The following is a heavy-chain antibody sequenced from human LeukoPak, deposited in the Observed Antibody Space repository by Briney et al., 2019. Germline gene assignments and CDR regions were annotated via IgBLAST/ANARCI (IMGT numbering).Heavy chain of an antibody. V-gene: IGHV3-15*01. CDR3: STAFGY. D-gene: IGHD3-10*01. Sequence: GGSLRLSCAASGFSVNNAWMSWVRQAPGKGLEWVGRIKTKAEGGTTDYAAPVKDIFTISRDDSKNTLYLQMDSLKTEDTAVYYCSTAFGYWGQGTLVTVSS. CDR1: GFSVNNAW. CDR2: IKTKAEGGTT. J-gene: IGHJ4*02.